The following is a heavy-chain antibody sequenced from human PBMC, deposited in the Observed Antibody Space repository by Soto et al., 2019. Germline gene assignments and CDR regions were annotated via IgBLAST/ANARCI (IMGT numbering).Heavy chain of an antibody. CDR1: GFTFSSYG. Sequence: HPGGSLRLSCAASGFTFSSYGMHWVRQAPGKGLEWVAVIWYDGSNKYYADSVKGRFTISRDNSKNTLYLQMNSLRAKDTAVYYCARDGWGSSLGFHYYHLAVWGKGTTVTVSS. CDR2: IWYDGSNK. CDR3: ARDGWGSSLGFHYYHLAV. V-gene: IGHV3-33*01. D-gene: IGHD2-2*03. J-gene: IGHJ6*03.